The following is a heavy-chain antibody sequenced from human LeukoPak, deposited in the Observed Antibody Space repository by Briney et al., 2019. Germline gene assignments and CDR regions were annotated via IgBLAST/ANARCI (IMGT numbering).Heavy chain of an antibody. CDR1: GGSFSGYY. V-gene: IGHV4-34*01. J-gene: IGHJ4*02. CDR2: INHSGST. Sequence: PSETLSLTCTVSGGSFSGYYWNWIRQPPGKGLEWIGEINHSGSTNCNPSLKSRVTISVDTSKNQFSLKLSSVTAADTAVYYCARRNIRGSDYWGQGTLVTVSS. CDR3: ARRNIRGSDY. D-gene: IGHD3-10*01.